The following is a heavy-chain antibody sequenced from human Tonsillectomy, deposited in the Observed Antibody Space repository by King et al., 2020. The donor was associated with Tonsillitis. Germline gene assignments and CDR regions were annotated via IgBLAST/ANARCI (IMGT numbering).Heavy chain of an antibody. V-gene: IGHV1-69*01. CDR1: GGTFSSYA. CDR3: ALEPNYYGSSGYPFDY. D-gene: IGHD3-22*01. CDR2: IIPIFGTA. J-gene: IGHJ4*02. Sequence: QLVQSGAEVKKPGSSVKVSCKASGGTFSSYAISWVRQAPGQGLEWMGGIIPIFGTANYAQKFQGRVTITADESTSTAYMELSSLRSEDTAVYYCALEPNYYGSSGYPFDYWGQGTLVTVSS.